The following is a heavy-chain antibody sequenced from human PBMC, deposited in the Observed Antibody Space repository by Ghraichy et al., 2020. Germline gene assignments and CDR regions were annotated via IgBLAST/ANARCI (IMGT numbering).Heavy chain of an antibody. CDR3: ARQNALVWAGGIAVAGTHYFDY. V-gene: IGHV4-39*01. CDR1: GGSISSSSYY. Sequence: SETLSLTCTVSGGSISSSSYYWGWIRQPPGKGLEWIGSIYYSGSTYYNPSLKSRVTISVDTSKNQFSLKLSSVTAADTAVYYCARQNALVWAGGIAVAGTHYFDYWGQGTLVTVSS. D-gene: IGHD6-19*01. J-gene: IGHJ4*02. CDR2: IYYSGST.